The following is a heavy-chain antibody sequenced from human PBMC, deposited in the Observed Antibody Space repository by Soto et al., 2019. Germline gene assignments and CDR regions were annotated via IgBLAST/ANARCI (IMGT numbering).Heavy chain of an antibody. V-gene: IGHV1-46*03. CDR3: ARDNGLGGPRGWFAI. CDR2: INPSGGST. Sequence: ASVKVSCKASGYTFTSYYMHWVRQAPGQGLEWMGIINPSGGSTSYAQKFQGRVTMTRDTSTSTVYMELSSLRSEDTAVYYCARDNGLGGPRGWFAIWGKGTIVPVS. CDR1: GYTFTSYY. D-gene: IGHD1-26*01. J-gene: IGHJ3*02.